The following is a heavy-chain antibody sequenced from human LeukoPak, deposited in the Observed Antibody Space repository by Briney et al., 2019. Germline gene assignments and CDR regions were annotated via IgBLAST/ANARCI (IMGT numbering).Heavy chain of an antibody. J-gene: IGHJ4*02. CDR3: AKDGAAYSSGRGDY. V-gene: IGHV3-7*03. Sequence: GGSLRLSCAASGFNLSYYWMTWVRQAPGKGLEWVANIKHDGSEENYVDSVKGRFTIFRDNGKNTLYLQMNSLRAEDTAVYYCAKDGAAYSSGRGDYWGQGTLVTVSS. CDR1: GFNLSYYW. D-gene: IGHD6-19*01. CDR2: IKHDGSEE.